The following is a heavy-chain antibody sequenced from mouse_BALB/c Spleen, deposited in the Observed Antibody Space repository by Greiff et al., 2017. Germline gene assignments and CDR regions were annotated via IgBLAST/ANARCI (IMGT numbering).Heavy chain of an antibody. CDR2: IDPANGNT. V-gene: IGHV14-3*02. J-gene: IGHJ2*01. CDR1: GFNIKDTY. CDR3: ARDTYYYGSSYGVWAY. Sequence: VQLQQSGAELVKPGASVKLSCTASGFNIKDTYMHWVKQRPEQGLEWIGRIDPANGNTKYDPKFQGKATITADTSSNTAYLQLSSLTSEDTAVYYCARDTYYYGSSYGVWAYWGQGTTLTVSS. D-gene: IGHD1-1*01.